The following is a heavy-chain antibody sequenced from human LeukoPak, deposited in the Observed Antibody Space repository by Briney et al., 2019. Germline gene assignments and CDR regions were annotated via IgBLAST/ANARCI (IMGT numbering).Heavy chain of an antibody. D-gene: IGHD1-1*01. CDR2: MYYSGST. J-gene: IGHJ6*02. CDR1: GGSISSYY. V-gene: IGHV4-59*08. Sequence: PSETLSLTCTVSGGSISSYYWSWIRQSPGKGLEWIGYMYYSGSTNYNPSLRSRVIISVDTSKNQFSLKLSSVTAADTAVYYCARHGTSSYYYYAMDAWGQGTTVTVSS. CDR3: ARHGTSSYYYYAMDA.